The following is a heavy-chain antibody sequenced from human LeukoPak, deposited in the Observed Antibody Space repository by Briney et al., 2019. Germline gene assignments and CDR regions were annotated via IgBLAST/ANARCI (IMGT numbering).Heavy chain of an antibody. Sequence: SETLSLTCTVSGYSISSGYYWGWIRQPPGKGLEWIGSIYHSGSTYYNPSLKSRVTISVDTSKNQFSLKLSSVTAADTAVYYCAREHDILTGYYNVTYPRTPEGYWGQGTLVTVSS. CDR1: GYSISSGYY. D-gene: IGHD3-9*01. J-gene: IGHJ4*02. CDR2: IYHSGST. V-gene: IGHV4-38-2*02. CDR3: AREHDILTGYYNVTYPRTPEGY.